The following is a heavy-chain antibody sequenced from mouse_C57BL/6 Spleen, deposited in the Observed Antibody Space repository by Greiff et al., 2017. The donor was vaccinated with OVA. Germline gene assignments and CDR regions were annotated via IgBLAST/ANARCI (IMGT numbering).Heavy chain of an antibody. D-gene: IGHD2-3*01. Sequence: EVKLVESEGGLVQPGSSMKLSCTASGFTFSDYYMAWVRQVPEKGLEWVANINYDGSSTYYLDSLKSRFIISRDNAKNILYLQMSSLKSEDTATYYCARAPYEGAMDYWGQGTSVTVSS. CDR2: INYDGSST. V-gene: IGHV5-16*01. CDR3: ARAPYEGAMDY. CDR1: GFTFSDYY. J-gene: IGHJ4*01.